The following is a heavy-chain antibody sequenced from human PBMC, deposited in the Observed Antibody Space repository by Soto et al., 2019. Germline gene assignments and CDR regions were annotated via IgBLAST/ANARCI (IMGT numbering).Heavy chain of an antibody. Sequence: GGSLRLSCAASGFSFTNFAMSWVRQAPGKGLEWVAGIGASGDITWYADSVKGRLSISRDNSKNTLYLQLNSLRFEDTAVYYCTKDDFTDRGDDYFDYWGPGTLVTVSS. CDR2: IGASGDIT. CDR1: GFSFTNFA. J-gene: IGHJ4*02. D-gene: IGHD2-21*02. CDR3: TKDDFTDRGDDYFDY. V-gene: IGHV3-23*01.